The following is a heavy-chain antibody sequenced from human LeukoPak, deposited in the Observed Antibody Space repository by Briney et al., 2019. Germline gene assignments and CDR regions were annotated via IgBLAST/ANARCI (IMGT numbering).Heavy chain of an antibody. CDR2: IYYSGST. CDR1: GGSISSYY. D-gene: IGHD3-10*01. J-gene: IGHJ4*02. CDR3: ARGSLWFRELLPYHFDY. Sequence: KPSETLSLTCTGSGGSISSYYWSWIRQPPGKGLGWIGDIYYSGSTNYNPSLKSRVTISVDTSKNQFSLKLSSVTAAGTAVYYCARGSLWFRELLPYHFDYWGQGTLVTVSS. V-gene: IGHV4-59*01.